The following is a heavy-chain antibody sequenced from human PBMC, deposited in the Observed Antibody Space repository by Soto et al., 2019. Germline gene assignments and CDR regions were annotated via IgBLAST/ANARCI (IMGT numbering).Heavy chain of an antibody. Sequence: QVQLVESGGGVVQPGRSLRLSCAASGFTFSSYAMHWVRLAPGKGLEWVAVISYDGSNKYYADSVKGRFTISRDNSKNTLYLQMNSLRAEDTAVYYCARDPRFTYYYDSSGYLNIDYWGQGTLVTVSS. CDR2: ISYDGSNK. V-gene: IGHV3-30-3*01. CDR1: GFTFSSYA. J-gene: IGHJ4*02. CDR3: ARDPRFTYYYDSSGYLNIDY. D-gene: IGHD3-22*01.